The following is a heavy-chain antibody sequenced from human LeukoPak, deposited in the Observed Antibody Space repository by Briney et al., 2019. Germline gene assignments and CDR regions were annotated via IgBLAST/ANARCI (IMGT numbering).Heavy chain of an antibody. CDR1: GYSISSGYY. Sequence: SETLSLTCTVSGYSISSGYYWGWIRQPPGKGLEWIGSIYHSGSTYYNPSLKSRVTISVDTSKNQFSLKLSSVTAADTAVYYCARDRTAAGKRGIDYWGQGTLVTVSS. V-gene: IGHV4-38-2*02. CDR2: IYHSGST. CDR3: ARDRTAAGKRGIDY. D-gene: IGHD6-13*01. J-gene: IGHJ4*02.